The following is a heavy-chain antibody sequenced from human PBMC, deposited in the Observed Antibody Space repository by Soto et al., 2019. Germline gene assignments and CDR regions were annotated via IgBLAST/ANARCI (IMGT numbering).Heavy chain of an antibody. V-gene: IGHV3-7*01. D-gene: IGHD1-26*01. CDR2: IKQDGTEI. J-gene: IGHJ5*02. CDR3: ASYSGSYFPVGHDR. CDR1: GFTFSSYW. Sequence: EVQLVESGGGLVQPGGSLRLSCVASGFTFSSYWMSWVRQAPGGGLEWVANIKQDGTEIHYVESVKGRFTIFRDNAKKSLYLQMNSLRAEDTAVYFCASYSGSYFPVGHDRWGQGTLVTVSS.